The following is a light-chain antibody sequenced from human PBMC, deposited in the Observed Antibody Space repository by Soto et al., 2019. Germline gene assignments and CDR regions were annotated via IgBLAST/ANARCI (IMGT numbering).Light chain of an antibody. CDR1: QSVSSSY. V-gene: IGKV3-20*01. Sequence: EIGLTQSPGTLSLSPGERATLSCRASQSVSSSYLAWYQQKPGQPPRLIIYGASSRATGIPDRFSGSGSGTVFTLTISRLEAEDFEVYYCQQYGSSFGGGNKVEIK. J-gene: IGKJ4*01. CDR3: QQYGSS. CDR2: GAS.